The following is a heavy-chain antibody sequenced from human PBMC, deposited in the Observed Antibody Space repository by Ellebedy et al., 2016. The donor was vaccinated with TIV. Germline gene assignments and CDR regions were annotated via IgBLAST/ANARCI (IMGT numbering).Heavy chain of an antibody. CDR2: INQSGST. Sequence: MPSETLSLTCTVSGGSISSSRYYWGWIRQPPGKGLEWIGEINQSGSTNYNPSLKSRVIMSVEKSKNQFSLNLYSVTAADTAVYYCARRGTGATTLDYWGQGTLVTVSS. CDR1: GGSISSSRYY. V-gene: IGHV4-39*07. D-gene: IGHD1-26*01. CDR3: ARRGTGATTLDY. J-gene: IGHJ4*02.